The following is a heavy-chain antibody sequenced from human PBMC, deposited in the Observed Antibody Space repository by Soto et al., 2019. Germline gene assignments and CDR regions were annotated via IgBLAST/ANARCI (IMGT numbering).Heavy chain of an antibody. CDR3: ARRYGYAFDI. Sequence: SETLSLTCTVSGGSISSYYWSWIRQPPGKGLEWIGYIYYSGSTNYNPSLKSRVTISVDTSKNQFSPKLSSVTAADTAVYYCARRYGYAFDIWGQGTMVTVSS. CDR2: IYYSGST. V-gene: IGHV4-59*01. CDR1: GGSISSYY. D-gene: IGHD4-17*01. J-gene: IGHJ3*02.